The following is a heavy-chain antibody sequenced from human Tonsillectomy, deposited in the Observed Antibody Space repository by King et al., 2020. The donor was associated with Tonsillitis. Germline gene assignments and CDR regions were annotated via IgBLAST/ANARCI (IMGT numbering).Heavy chain of an antibody. D-gene: IGHD2-21*02. V-gene: IGHV5-10-1*03. CDR1: GYRFTSYW. J-gene: IGHJ4*02. CDR2: IDPSDSYS. Sequence: QLVQSGAEVKKPGESLRISCKASGYRFTSYWISWVRQMPGKGLEWMATIDPSDSYSIYSPTFQGRVTISADKPITTAYLQWSSLEAADTAMYYCAKFGDQKEFVRGYWGQGTLVTVSS. CDR3: AKFGDQKEFVRGY.